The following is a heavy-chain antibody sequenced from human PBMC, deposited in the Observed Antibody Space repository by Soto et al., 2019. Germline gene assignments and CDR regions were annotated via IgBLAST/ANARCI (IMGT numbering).Heavy chain of an antibody. V-gene: IGHV3-30*18. CDR2: ISYDGSNK. D-gene: IGHD3-10*01. J-gene: IGHJ3*02. CDR3: AKGDGSGSYSERDAFDI. Sequence: GGSLRLSCAASGFTFSSYGMHWVRQAPGKGLEWVAVISYDGSNKYYADSVKGRFTISRDNSKNTLYLQMNSLRAEDTAVYYCAKGDGSGSYSERDAFDIWGQGTMVTVSS. CDR1: GFTFSSYG.